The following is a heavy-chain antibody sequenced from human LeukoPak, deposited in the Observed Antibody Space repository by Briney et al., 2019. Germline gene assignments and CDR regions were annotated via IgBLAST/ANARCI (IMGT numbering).Heavy chain of an antibody. V-gene: IGHV4-61*02. D-gene: IGHD3-10*01. CDR1: GGSISSGSYY. J-gene: IGHJ3*02. CDR3: GGGFDLHDAFDI. Sequence: SETLSLTCTVSGGSISSGSYYWSRIRQPAGKGLEWIGRVYTSGSTNYNPSLKSRVTISVDTSENQFSLKLSSVTAADTAVYYCGGGFDLHDAFDIWGQGTMVTVSS. CDR2: VYTSGST.